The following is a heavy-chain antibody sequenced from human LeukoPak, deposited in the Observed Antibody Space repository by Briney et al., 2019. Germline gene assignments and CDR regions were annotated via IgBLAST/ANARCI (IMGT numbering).Heavy chain of an antibody. D-gene: IGHD3-10*01. CDR2: TYYRSKWYN. CDR1: GDSVSSNSAA. J-gene: IGHJ5*02. V-gene: IGHV6-1*01. Sequence: SQTLSLTCAISGDSVSSNSAAWNWIRQSPSRGLEWLGRTYYRSKWYNDYAVSVKSRITINPVTSKNQFSLQLNSVTPEDTAVYYCARSMPGSGSYYPANWFDPWGQGTLVTVSS. CDR3: ARSMPGSGSYYPANWFDP.